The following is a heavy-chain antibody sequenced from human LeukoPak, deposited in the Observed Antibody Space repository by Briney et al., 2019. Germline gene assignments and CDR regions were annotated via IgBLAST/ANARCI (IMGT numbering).Heavy chain of an antibody. D-gene: IGHD3-9*01. J-gene: IGHJ4*02. CDR3: ARVDILTGYTFDY. Sequence: PSETLSLTCTVSGGSISSYYWSWIRQPPGKGLEWIGYIYYSGSTNYNPSLKSRVTISVDTSKNQFSLKLSPVTAADTAVYYCARVDILTGYTFDYWGQGTLVTVSS. CDR2: IYYSGST. V-gene: IGHV4-59*01. CDR1: GGSISSYY.